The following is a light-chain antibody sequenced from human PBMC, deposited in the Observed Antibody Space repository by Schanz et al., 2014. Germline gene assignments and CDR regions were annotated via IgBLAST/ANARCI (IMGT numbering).Light chain of an antibody. J-gene: IGKJ3*01. CDR3: QQYGSSPRT. CDR2: GAS. CDR1: QSVGYK. Sequence: EIVMTQSPATLSVSPGERATLSCRASQSVGYKLAWYQHRAGQAPRLLIYGASTRATGIPDRFSGSGSGTDFTLTISRLEPEDFAVYYCQQYGSSPRTFGPGTKVDIK. V-gene: IGKV3-20*01.